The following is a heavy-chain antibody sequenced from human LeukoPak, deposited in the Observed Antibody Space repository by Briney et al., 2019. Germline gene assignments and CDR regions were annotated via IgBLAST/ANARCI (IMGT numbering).Heavy chain of an antibody. CDR2: LFVGGGT. CDR1: GFSVSLNY. CDR3: ARDHLGITIFGVVTGLYYYYYMDV. J-gene: IGHJ6*03. Sequence: GGSLRLSCSASGFSVSLNYMNWVRQAPGKGLEWVSVLFVGGGTYYADSVKGRFTISRDNAKNSLYLQMNSLRAEDTAVYYCARDHLGITIFGVVTGLYYYYYMDVWGKGTTVTVSS. D-gene: IGHD3-3*01. V-gene: IGHV3-53*01.